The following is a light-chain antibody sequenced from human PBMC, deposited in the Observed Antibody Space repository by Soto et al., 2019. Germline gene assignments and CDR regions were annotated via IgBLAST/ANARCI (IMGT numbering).Light chain of an antibody. CDR3: LQYSSHSWT. J-gene: IGKJ1*01. V-gene: IGKV1-5*01. CDR2: DAS. CDR1: RSSSDW. Sequence: DSQMTQSRCSLSPSVGDRVTSTCRASRSSSDWLAWYQQKPGKAPELLIFDASNLKSGVSSRFSGSGSGTEFTLTISRLQPDDVATYYCLQYSSHSWTFGQGTKV.